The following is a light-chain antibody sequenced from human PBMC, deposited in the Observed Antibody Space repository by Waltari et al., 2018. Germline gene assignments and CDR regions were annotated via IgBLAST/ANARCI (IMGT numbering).Light chain of an antibody. CDR3: QMYVRLPVT. Sequence: ESVLTQSPGTLSLSPGERAPLSCRASQSVSRVLAGYQQRPGQAPRLLIYGASNRATGIPDRFSGSGSGTDFNLTISRLEPEDFAMYYCQMYVRLPVTFGQGTKVEIK. J-gene: IGKJ1*01. CDR1: QSVSRV. V-gene: IGKV3-20*01. CDR2: GAS.